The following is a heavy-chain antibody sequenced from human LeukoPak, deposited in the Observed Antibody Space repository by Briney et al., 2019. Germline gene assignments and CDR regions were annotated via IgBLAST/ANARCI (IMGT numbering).Heavy chain of an antibody. Sequence: SQTLSLTCTVSGGSISSYYWSWIRQPAGKGLEWIGRIYTSGSTNYNPSLKSRVTMSVNTSKNQFSLKLSSETAADTAVYYCARAGFLEWLLEDWGQGTLVTVSS. V-gene: IGHV4-4*07. CDR3: ARAGFLEWLLED. CDR2: IYTSGST. CDR1: GGSISSYY. J-gene: IGHJ4*02. D-gene: IGHD3-3*01.